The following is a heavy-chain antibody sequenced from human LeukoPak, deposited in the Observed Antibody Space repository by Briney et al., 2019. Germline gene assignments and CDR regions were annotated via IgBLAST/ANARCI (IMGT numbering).Heavy chain of an antibody. CDR2: IWYDGSNK. Sequence: GRSLRLSCAASGFTFSSYGMHWVRQAPGKGLEWVAVIWYDGSNKYYADSVKGRFTVSRDNSKNTLYLQMNSLRAEDTAVYYCARDHCSSTSCFARYWGQGTLVTVSS. J-gene: IGHJ4*02. CDR1: GFTFSSYG. CDR3: ARDHCSSTSCFARY. V-gene: IGHV3-33*01. D-gene: IGHD2-2*01.